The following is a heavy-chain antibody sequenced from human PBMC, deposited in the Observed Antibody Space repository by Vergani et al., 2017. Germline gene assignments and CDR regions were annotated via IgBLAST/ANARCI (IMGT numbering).Heavy chain of an antibody. J-gene: IGHJ6*03. V-gene: IGHV3-21*04. D-gene: IGHD2-2*01. CDR3: ARNGRYCSSTSCYRLGYYYYYMDV. CDR2: ISSSSSYI. CDR1: GFTFSSYS. Sequence: EVQLVESGGGLVQPGGSLRLSCAASGFTFSSYSMNWVRQAPGKGLEWVSSISSSSSYIYYADSVKGRFTISRDNAKNSLYLQMNSLRAEDTALYHCARNGRYCSSTSCYRLGYYYYYMDVWGKGTTVTVSS.